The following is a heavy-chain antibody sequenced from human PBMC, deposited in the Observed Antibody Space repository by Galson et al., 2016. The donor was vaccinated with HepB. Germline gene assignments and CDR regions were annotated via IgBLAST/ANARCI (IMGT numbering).Heavy chain of an antibody. V-gene: IGHV3-23*01. J-gene: IGHJ5*02. CDR3: AKRAIVAGLNWFDL. CDR1: GFDFSIYA. Sequence: SLRLSCAASGFDFSIYAMSWVRQTPGKGPEWVSNINGDGSTTHYRDSVQGRFTISRDNSRNTLYLQMTSLRAEDAAIYYCAKRAIVAGLNWFDLWGQGTLVTVSS. CDR2: INGDGSTT. D-gene: IGHD6-13*01.